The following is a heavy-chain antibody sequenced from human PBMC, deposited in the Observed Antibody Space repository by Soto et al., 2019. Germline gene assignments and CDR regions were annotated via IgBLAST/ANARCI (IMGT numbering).Heavy chain of an antibody. Sequence: ASVKVSCKASGYTFTGYYMHWVRQAPGQGLEWMGWINPNSGGTNYAQKFQGRVTMTRDTSISTAYMELSRLRSDDTAVYYCARDSMILVVIKGPRRFDPWGQGTLVTVSS. D-gene: IGHD3-22*01. CDR3: ARDSMILVVIKGPRRFDP. CDR1: GYTFTGYY. J-gene: IGHJ5*02. CDR2: INPNSGGT. V-gene: IGHV1-2*02.